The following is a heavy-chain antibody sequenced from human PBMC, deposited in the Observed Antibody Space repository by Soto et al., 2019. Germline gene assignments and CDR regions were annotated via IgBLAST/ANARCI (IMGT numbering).Heavy chain of an antibody. CDR3: TTDRRAFSGYAIDY. V-gene: IGHV3-15*01. CDR2: IKSKADGGTT. Sequence: EVQLVESGGGLVKPGGSLRLSCAASGFTFVNDWKSWVRQTPGKGLEWVGRIKSKADGGTTDYAAPVKGRFTISRDDSKDTLYLQMNSLITEDTAVYYCTTDRRAFSGYAIDYWGQGTLVTVSS. J-gene: IGHJ4*02. D-gene: IGHD5-12*01. CDR1: GFTFVNDW.